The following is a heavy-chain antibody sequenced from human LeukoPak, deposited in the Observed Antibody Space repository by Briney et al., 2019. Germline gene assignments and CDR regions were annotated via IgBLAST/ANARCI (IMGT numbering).Heavy chain of an antibody. D-gene: IGHD3-10*01. CDR3: RGFGEGWDY. V-gene: IGHV4-59*03. CDR2: IYYSGST. J-gene: IGHJ4*02. CDR1: GGSISSYY. Sequence: SETLSLTCTVSGGSISSYYWSWIRQPPGKVLEWIGYIYYSGSTNYNPSLKSRVTISVDTSKNQFSLKLSSVTAADTAVYYRRGFGEGWDYWGQGTLVTVSS.